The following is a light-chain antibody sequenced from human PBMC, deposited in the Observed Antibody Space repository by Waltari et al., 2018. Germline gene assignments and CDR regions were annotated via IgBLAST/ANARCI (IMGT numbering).Light chain of an antibody. CDR3: MQALQTPMT. CDR1: QSLLHSNGYNY. V-gene: IGKV2-28*01. J-gene: IGKJ3*01. Sequence: DIVMTQSPLSLPVTPGEPASISCRSSQSLLHSNGYNYLVWYLQKPGQSPQLLIYLGSNRAAGVPDRFSGSGSGTDFTLKISRVEAEDVGVYYCMQALQTPMTLGPGTKVDIK. CDR2: LGS.